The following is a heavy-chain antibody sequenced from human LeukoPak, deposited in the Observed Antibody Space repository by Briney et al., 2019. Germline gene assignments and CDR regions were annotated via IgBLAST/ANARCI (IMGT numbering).Heavy chain of an antibody. CDR1: GFTVSNHF. CDR2: IYSGGST. CDR3: AKGTRELYYDFWSGYPYYFDY. D-gene: IGHD3-3*01. J-gene: IGHJ4*02. Sequence: GGSLRLSCAASGFTVSNHFMSWVRQAPGKGLEWVSIIYSGGSTYYADSVKGRFTISRDNSKNTLYLQMNSLRAEDTAVYYCAKGTRELYYDFWSGYPYYFDYWGQGTLVTVSS. V-gene: IGHV3-53*01.